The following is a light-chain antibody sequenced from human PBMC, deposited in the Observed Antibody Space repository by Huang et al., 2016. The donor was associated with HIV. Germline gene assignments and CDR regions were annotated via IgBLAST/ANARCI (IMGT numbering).Light chain of an antibody. CDR2: DAS. J-gene: IGKJ4*01. Sequence: EIVLTQSPATLSLSPGERATLSCRASQSVSSYLAWYQQKPGQAPRLRIYDASNRATGIPARFSGSGSETNFTLTISSLEPEDFAFYYCQQRSNWPSTFGGGTKVEIK. V-gene: IGKV3-11*01. CDR3: QQRSNWPST. CDR1: QSVSSY.